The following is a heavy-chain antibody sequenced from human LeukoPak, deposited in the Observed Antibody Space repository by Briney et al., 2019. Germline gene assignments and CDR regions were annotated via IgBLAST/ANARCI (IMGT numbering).Heavy chain of an antibody. D-gene: IGHD2-8*01. Sequence: GASVKVSCKASGYTFTSYYMHWVRQAPGQGLEWMGWTNPKSGDTNYAQKLQGRVTMTTDTSTSTAYMELRSLRSDDTAVYYCARGVLVDYWGQGTLVTVSS. CDR1: GYTFTSYY. CDR2: TNPKSGDT. J-gene: IGHJ4*02. CDR3: ARGVLVDY. V-gene: IGHV1-18*04.